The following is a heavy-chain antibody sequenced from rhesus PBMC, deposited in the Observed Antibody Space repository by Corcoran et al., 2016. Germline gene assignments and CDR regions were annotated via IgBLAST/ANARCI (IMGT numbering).Heavy chain of an antibody. Sequence: QVQLQESGPGLVKPSETLSLPCAVSGYSIRSDFGLSWIRQPPGKGLEWIGYIGGSSGSTNYNPSLKSRVTLSKDTSKNQFSLKLSSVTAADTAVYYCARGHSNFDYWGQGVLVTVSS. CDR2: IGGSSGST. V-gene: IGHV4-127*01. J-gene: IGHJ4*01. CDR1: GYSIRSDFG. CDR3: ARGHSNFDY. D-gene: IGHD4-23*01.